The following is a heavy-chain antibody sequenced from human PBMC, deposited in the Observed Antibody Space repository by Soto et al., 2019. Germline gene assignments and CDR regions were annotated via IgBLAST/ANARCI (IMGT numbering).Heavy chain of an antibody. CDR1: GFTFSCYR. Sequence: GGSLRLSCAASGFTFSCYRMTWVRQAPGRGLECVANIKEDGSEKYYVDSVKGRFTISRDNAKNSLYLQMNSLRAEDTAVYYCARGLTRADYWGQGTLVTVSS. V-gene: IGHV3-7*01. CDR2: IKEDGSEK. CDR3: ARGLTRADY. J-gene: IGHJ4*02.